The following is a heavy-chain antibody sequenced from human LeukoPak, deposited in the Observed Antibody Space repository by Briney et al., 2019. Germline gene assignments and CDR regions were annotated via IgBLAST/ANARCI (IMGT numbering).Heavy chain of an antibody. CDR3: ARTFYDTLDSDAFDF. Sequence: ASVNVSCKASGYTCTGYYMHWVRQAPGQGLEWMGWINPDSWGTNNAQKFHGRVTMTRDTYLSTAHMELSRLTSDDTAVYYCARTFYDTLDSDAFDFWPQGTMVIVSS. D-gene: IGHD2/OR15-2a*01. CDR1: GYTCTGYY. J-gene: IGHJ3*01. CDR2: INPDSWGT. V-gene: IGHV1-2*02.